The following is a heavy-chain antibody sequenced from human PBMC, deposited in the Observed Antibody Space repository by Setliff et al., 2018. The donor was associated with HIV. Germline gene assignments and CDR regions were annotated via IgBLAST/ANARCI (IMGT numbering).Heavy chain of an antibody. Sequence: GGSLRLSCAASGFTFSSYGMHWVRQAPGKGLEWVAVIWYDGNNKYYADAVKGRFTISRDNSKNTLYLQMNSLRAEDTAVYYCAKDAGSYSYVHESFQHWGQGTLVTVSS. CDR2: IWYDGNNK. CDR1: GFTFSSYG. V-gene: IGHV3-33*06. CDR3: AKDAGSYSYVHESFQH. D-gene: IGHD5-18*01. J-gene: IGHJ1*01.